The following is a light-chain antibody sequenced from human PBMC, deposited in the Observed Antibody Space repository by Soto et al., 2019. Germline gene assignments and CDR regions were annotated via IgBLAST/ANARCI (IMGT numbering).Light chain of an antibody. CDR1: QSVSSN. J-gene: IGKJ1*01. CDR3: QQCTNWPRT. Sequence: EIVMTQSPVTLSVSSGERATLSCRASQSVSSNLAWYQQKPGQAPRLLIYGASTRATGIPDRFSGSGSGTEFTLTISSLQSEDSAVYYCQQCTNWPRTFGQGTKVEIK. CDR2: GAS. V-gene: IGKV3-15*01.